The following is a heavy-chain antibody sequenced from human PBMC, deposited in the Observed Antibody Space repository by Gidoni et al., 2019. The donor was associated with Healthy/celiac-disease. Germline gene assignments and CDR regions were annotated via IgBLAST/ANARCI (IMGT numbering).Heavy chain of an antibody. CDR3: AYYSGYDLHTHFDY. CDR1: GFTFSSYE. Sequence: EVQLVESGGGLVQPGGSLRLSCAASGFTFSSYEMNWVRQAPGKGLEWVSYISSSGSTIYYADSVKGRFTISRDNAKNSLYLQMNSLRAEDTAVYYCAYYSGYDLHTHFDYWGQGTLVTVSS. V-gene: IGHV3-48*03. J-gene: IGHJ4*02. D-gene: IGHD5-12*01. CDR2: ISSSGSTI.